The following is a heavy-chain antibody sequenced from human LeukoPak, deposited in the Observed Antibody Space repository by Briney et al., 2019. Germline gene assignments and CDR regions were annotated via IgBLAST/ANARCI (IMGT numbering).Heavy chain of an antibody. CDR2: IIPILGIA. J-gene: IGHJ6*02. V-gene: IGHV1-69*02. CDR3: ARVRDCSSTSCYTYYYYGMDV. D-gene: IGHD2-2*01. Sequence: SVKVSCKASGGTFSSYTISWVRQAPGQGLEWMGRIIPILGIANYAQKFQGRVTITADKSTSTAYMEPSSLRSEDTAVYYCARVRDCSSTSCYTYYYYGMDVWGQGTTVTVSS. CDR1: GGTFSSYT.